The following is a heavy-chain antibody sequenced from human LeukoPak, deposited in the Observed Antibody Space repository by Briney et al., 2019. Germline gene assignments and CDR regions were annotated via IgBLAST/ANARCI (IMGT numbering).Heavy chain of an antibody. CDR2: ISYDGSNK. D-gene: IGHD3-22*01. J-gene: IGHJ4*02. Sequence: GRSLRLSCAASGFTFSSYGMHWVRQAPGKGLEWVAVISYDGSNKYYADSEKGRFTISRDNSKNTLYLQMNSLRAEDTAVYYCAKDQSSWYDSSGLDYWGQGTLVTVSS. CDR3: AKDQSSWYDSSGLDY. V-gene: IGHV3-30*18. CDR1: GFTFSSYG.